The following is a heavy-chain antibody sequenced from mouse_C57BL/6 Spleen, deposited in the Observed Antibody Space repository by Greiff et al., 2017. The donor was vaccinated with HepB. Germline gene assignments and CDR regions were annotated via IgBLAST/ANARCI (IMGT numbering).Heavy chain of an antibody. CDR3: ARSGRYYGSFDY. CDR1: GYAFSSSW. V-gene: IGHV1-82*01. D-gene: IGHD1-1*01. CDR2: IYPGDGDT. Sequence: VQLQQSGPELVKPGASVKISCKASGYAFSSSWMNWVKQRPGKGLEWIGRIYPGDGDTNYNGKFKGKATLTADKSSSTAYMQLSSLTSEDSAFYCCARSGRYYGSFDYWGQGTTLTVSS. J-gene: IGHJ2*01.